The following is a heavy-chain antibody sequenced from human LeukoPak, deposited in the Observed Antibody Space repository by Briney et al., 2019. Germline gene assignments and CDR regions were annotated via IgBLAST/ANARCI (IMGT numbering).Heavy chain of an antibody. J-gene: IGHJ4*02. V-gene: IGHV4-4*02. CDR1: GGSISSSNW. CDR3: ARMVYGSGSYWVYFDY. D-gene: IGHD3-10*01. CDR2: IYHSGST. Sequence: SETLSLTCAVSGGSISSSNWWSWVRQPPGKGLEWIGEIYHSGSTNYNPSLESRVTISVDKSKNQFSLKLSSVTAADTAVYYCARMVYGSGSYWVYFDYWGQGTLVTVSS.